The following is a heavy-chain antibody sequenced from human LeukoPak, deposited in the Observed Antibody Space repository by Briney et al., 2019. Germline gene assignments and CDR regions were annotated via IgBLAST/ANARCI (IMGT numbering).Heavy chain of an antibody. CDR1: GFTFSSYC. V-gene: IGHV3-33*01. CDR3: ARDNWGYSGYDFDY. CDR2: IWYDGSNK. D-gene: IGHD5-12*01. Sequence: GRSLRLSCAASGFTFSSYCMHWVRQAPGKGLEWVAVIWYDGSNKYYADSVKGRFTISRDNSKNTLYLQMNSLRAEDTAVYYCARDNWGYSGYDFDYWGRGTLVTVSS. J-gene: IGHJ4*02.